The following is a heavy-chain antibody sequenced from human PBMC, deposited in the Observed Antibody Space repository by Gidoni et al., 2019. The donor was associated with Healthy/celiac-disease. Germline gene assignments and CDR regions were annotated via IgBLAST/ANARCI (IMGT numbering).Heavy chain of an antibody. CDR3: ARENPFIHYVWGKTYYFDY. CDR2: IIPILGIA. D-gene: IGHD3-16*01. V-gene: IGHV1-69*08. CDR1: GGTFSSYT. Sequence: QVQLVQSGAEVKKPGSSVKVSCKASGGTFSSYTISWVRQAPGQGLEWMGRIIPILGIANYAQKFQGRVTITADKSTSTAYMELSSLRSEDTAVYYCARENPFIHYVWGKTYYFDYWGQGTLVTVSS. J-gene: IGHJ4*02.